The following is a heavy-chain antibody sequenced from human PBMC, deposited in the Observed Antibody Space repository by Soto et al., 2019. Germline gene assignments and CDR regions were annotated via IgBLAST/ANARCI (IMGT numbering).Heavy chain of an antibody. CDR1: GFSVSTYA. CDR2: ISASGGST. Sequence: PGGSLRLSCTGSGFSVSTYAMTWVRQAPGKGLEWVSAISASGGSTYYADSVKGRFTISRDNAKNSLYLQMNSLRAEDTAVYYCARDPSVYDFWSGYHSYWGQGTLVTVSS. CDR3: ARDPSVYDFWSGYHSY. D-gene: IGHD3-3*01. J-gene: IGHJ4*02. V-gene: IGHV3-23*01.